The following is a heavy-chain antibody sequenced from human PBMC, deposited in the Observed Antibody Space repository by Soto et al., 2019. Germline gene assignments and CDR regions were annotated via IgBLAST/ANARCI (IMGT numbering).Heavy chain of an antibody. CDR3: ARAGAYGSGGGSAFDI. Sequence: QVQLVQSGAEVKKPGASVKVSCKASGYTFTSYGISWVRQAPGQGLEWMGWISAYNGNTNYAQKLQGRVTMTTDTPTRKAYMGRRILRSADTAVYYCARAGAYGSGGGSAFDIWGQGTMVTVSS. D-gene: IGHD3-10*01. J-gene: IGHJ3*02. CDR1: GYTFTSYG. CDR2: ISAYNGNT. V-gene: IGHV1-18*01.